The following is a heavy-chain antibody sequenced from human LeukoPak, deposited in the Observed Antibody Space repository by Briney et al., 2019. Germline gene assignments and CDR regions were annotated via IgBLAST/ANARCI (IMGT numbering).Heavy chain of an antibody. CDR3: AKVRGLVFGYFDY. Sequence: PGGSLRLSCAASGFTFSAYNMNWVRRTPGKGLEWVSSITTSSSYMFYADSVRGRFTISRDNPKNTLYLQMNSLRAEDTAVYYCAKVRGLVFGYFDYWGQGTLVTVSS. J-gene: IGHJ4*02. CDR1: GFTFSAYN. D-gene: IGHD3/OR15-3a*01. CDR2: ITTSSSYM. V-gene: IGHV3-21*01.